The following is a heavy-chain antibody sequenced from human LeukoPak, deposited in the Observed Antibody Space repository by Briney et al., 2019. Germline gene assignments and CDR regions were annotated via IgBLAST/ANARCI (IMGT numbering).Heavy chain of an antibody. CDR3: ATTLYIGIYGDAFDI. D-gene: IGHD1-26*01. J-gene: IGHJ3*02. CDR2: MYPGDSET. Sequence: GESLKISCQGSGYSLTSYWIGWVRQMAGKGLEWMGIMYPGDSETRYSPSFQSQVTISADKSISTAYLQWSSLKASDTAMYYCATTLYIGIYGDAFDIWGQGTMVTVSS. V-gene: IGHV5-51*01. CDR1: GYSLTSYW.